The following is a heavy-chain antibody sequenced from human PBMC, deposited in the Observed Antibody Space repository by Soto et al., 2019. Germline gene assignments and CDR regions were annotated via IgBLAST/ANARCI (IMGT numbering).Heavy chain of an antibody. CDR1: GFTFSSYA. CDR2: ISYDGSNK. CDR3: ASSSIAAAINAFDI. D-gene: IGHD6-13*01. V-gene: IGHV3-30-3*01. J-gene: IGHJ3*02. Sequence: PGGSLRLSCAASGFTFSSYAMHWVRQAPGKGLEWVAVISYDGSNKYYADSVKGRFTISRDNSKNTLYLQMNSLRAEDTAVYYCASSSIAAAINAFDIWGQGTMVTVSS.